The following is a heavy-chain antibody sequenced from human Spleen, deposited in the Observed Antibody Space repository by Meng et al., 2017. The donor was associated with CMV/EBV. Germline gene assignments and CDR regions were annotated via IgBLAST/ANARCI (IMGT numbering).Heavy chain of an antibody. CDR2: IHSFNGDT. J-gene: IGHJ4*02. CDR3: ARALYYDFWSSPYDY. D-gene: IGHD3/OR15-3a*01. V-gene: IGHV1-18*01. Sequence: GYSFANYGVSWVRQAPGQALDWMGWIHSFNGDTRYARQVQGRVTLTTDTSTNTAYMELRSLRSDDTAVYFCARALYYDFWSSPYDYWGQGTLVTVSS. CDR1: GYSFANYG.